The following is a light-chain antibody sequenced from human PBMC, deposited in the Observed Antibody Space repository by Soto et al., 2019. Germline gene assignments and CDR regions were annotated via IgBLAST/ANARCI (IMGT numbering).Light chain of an antibody. CDR2: EVS. CDR1: SSDVGGYNY. V-gene: IGLV2-14*01. Sequence: QSVLTQPASVSGSPGQSITISCTGTSSDVGGYNYVSWYQQHPGKAPKLMIYEVSNRPSRVSNRFSGSKSGNTASLTISGLQPEDEADYYCSSFTTSSTVVFGGGTKLTVL. CDR3: SSFTTSSTVV. J-gene: IGLJ2*01.